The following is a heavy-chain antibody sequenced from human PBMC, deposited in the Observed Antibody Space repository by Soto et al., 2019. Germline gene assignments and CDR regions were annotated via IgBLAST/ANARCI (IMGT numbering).Heavy chain of an antibody. D-gene: IGHD6-19*01. CDR2: IYPGDSDT. Sequence: PGESLKISCKGSGYSFTSYWIGWVRQMPGKGLEWMGNIYPGDSDTRYSPSFQGQVTISADKSISTAYLQWSNLKASDTAMYYCARTLPHISGWYRKTSFYYYYYGMDVWGQGTTVTVSS. CDR3: ARTLPHISGWYRKTSFYYYYYGMDV. V-gene: IGHV5-51*01. J-gene: IGHJ6*02. CDR1: GYSFTSYW.